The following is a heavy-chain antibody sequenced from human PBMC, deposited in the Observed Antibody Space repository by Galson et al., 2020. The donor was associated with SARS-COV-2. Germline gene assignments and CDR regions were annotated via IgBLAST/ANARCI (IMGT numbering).Heavy chain of an antibody. CDR2: IKQDGSEK. CDR1: GFTFSSYW. D-gene: IGHD6-19*01. Sequence: GESLKISCAASGFTFSSYWMSWVRQAPGKGLEWVANIKQDGSEKYYVDSVKGRFTISRDNAKNSLYLQMNSLRAEDTAVYYCARGSSGWYFDYFDYWGQGTLVTVSS. V-gene: IGHV3-7*01. CDR3: ARGSSGWYFDYFDY. J-gene: IGHJ4*02.